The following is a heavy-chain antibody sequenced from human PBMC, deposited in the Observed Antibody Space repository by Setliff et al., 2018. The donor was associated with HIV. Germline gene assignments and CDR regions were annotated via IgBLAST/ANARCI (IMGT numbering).Heavy chain of an antibody. CDR2: TSHSGRT. CDR1: GGPLSGHY. V-gene: IGHV4-34*01. CDR3: VTSSSWSSRLNF. J-gene: IGHJ4*02. D-gene: IGHD2-2*01. Sequence: SETLSLTCAVYGGPLSGHYWSWIRQPPGQGLEWIGETSHSGRTNYNPSLKSRVTISVDTSKNQFSLKLTSVTAADTAVYYCVTSSSWSSRLNFWGPGVLVTVSS.